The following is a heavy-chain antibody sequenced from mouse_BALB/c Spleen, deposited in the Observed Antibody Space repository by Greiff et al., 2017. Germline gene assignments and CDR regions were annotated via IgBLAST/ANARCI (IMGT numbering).Heavy chain of an antibody. CDR1: GYSFTDYI. D-gene: IGHD2-4*01. Sequence: VQLQQTGPELVKPGASVKISCKASGYSFTDYIMLWVKQSHGKSLEWIGNINPYYGSTSYNLKFKGKATLTVDKSSSTAYMQLNSLTSEDSAVYYCARERDYGFAYWGQGTLVTVSA. CDR3: ARERDYGFAY. CDR2: INPYYGST. J-gene: IGHJ3*01. V-gene: IGHV1-39*01.